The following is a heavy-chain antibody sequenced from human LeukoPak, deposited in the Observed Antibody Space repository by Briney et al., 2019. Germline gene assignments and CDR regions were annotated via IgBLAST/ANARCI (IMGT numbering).Heavy chain of an antibody. CDR2: ISASGYST. J-gene: IGHJ6*03. CDR1: GFTFSSYA. D-gene: IGHD6-6*01. CDR3: VKGLYSGSSRGDYMDV. V-gene: IGHV3-23*01. Sequence: GGSLRLSCAASGFTFSSYAMSWVRQAPGKGLEWVSYISASGYSTYYADSVRGRFTISRDNSKNTLYLQMNSLRADDTAVYYCVKGLYSGSSRGDYMDVWGKGTTVTVSS.